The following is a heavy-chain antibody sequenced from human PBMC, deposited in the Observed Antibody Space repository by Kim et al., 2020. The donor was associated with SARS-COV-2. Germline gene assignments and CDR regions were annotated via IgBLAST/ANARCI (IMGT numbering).Heavy chain of an antibody. V-gene: IGHV3-15*01. Sequence: GGSLRLSCAASGLTFTNAWMAWVRQAPGKGLEWVGRIKSQTDGGTTDYAAPVKGRFTISRDDSKSTLFLQMNSLKTEDTALYYCTTGGRPVGAMPFDHWGQGTLVTVSS. J-gene: IGHJ4*02. CDR2: IKSQTDGGTT. CDR1: GLTFTNAW. CDR3: TTGGRPVGAMPFDH. D-gene: IGHD1-26*01.